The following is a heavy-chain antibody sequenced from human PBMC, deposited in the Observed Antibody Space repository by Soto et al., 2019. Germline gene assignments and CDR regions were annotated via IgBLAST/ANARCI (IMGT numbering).Heavy chain of an antibody. CDR3: ARGVDTAMAASGDAFDI. Sequence: QMQLVQSGAEVKKTGSSVKVSCKASGYTFTYRYLHWVRQAPGQALEWMGWITPFNGNTNYAQKFHDRVTITRDRSMSTAYMELSSLRSEDTAMYYCARGVDTAMAASGDAFDIWGQGTMVTVSS. D-gene: IGHD5-18*01. CDR1: GYTFTYRY. V-gene: IGHV1-45*02. CDR2: ITPFNGNT. J-gene: IGHJ3*02.